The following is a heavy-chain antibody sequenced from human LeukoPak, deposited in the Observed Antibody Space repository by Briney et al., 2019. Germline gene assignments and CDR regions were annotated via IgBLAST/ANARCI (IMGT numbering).Heavy chain of an antibody. D-gene: IGHD6-19*01. CDR2: ISAYNGNT. V-gene: IGHV1-18*01. J-gene: IGHJ4*02. CDR3: AREYGQWLGDPNYFDY. Sequence: ASVKVSCTASGCTFTSYGISWVREAPGQGLEWMGWISAYNGNTNYAQKLQGRVAMTTDTSTSTAYMELRSLRSDDTAVYYCAREYGQWLGDPNYFDYWGQGTLVTVSS. CDR1: GCTFTSYG.